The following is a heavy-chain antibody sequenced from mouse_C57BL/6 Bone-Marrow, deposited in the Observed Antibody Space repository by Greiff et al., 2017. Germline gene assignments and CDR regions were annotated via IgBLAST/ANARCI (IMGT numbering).Heavy chain of an antibody. CDR3: ARVSSPHWYFDV. D-gene: IGHD1-1*01. CDR2: TFYSGIS. J-gene: IGHJ1*03. V-gene: IGHV3-3*01. CDR1: GFSINSDCY. Sequence: VQLQESGPSLVRPSQTLSLTCTVTGFSINSDCYWIWIRQFPGNKLEYIGYTFYSGISYSNPSLESLTYITRDTSNNQFSLKLSSVTTEDTATYYCARVSSPHWYFDVWVTGTTVTVSS.